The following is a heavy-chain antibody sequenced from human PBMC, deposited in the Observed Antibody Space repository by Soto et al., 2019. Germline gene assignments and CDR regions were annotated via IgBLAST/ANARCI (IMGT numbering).Heavy chain of an antibody. CDR1: GGSISSGGYY. V-gene: IGHV4-31*03. CDR3: ARGGRDCSGGSCYASWAES. D-gene: IGHD2-15*01. J-gene: IGHJ5*02. Sequence: QVQLQESGPGLVKPSQTLSLPCTVSGGSISSGGYYWSWIRQHPGKGLEWIGYIYYSGSTYYNPDHKSRVTMSVDTSKNQCSLKLSSVTAADTAVDCCARGGRDCSGGSCYASWAESWGQGTLVTVSS. CDR2: IYYSGST.